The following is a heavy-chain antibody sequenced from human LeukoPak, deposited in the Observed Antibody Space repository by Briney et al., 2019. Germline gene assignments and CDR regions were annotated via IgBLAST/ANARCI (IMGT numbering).Heavy chain of an antibody. CDR1: GGSISSSSYY. V-gene: IGHV4-39*07. CDR2: IYYSGST. J-gene: IGHJ6*03. CDR3: ARSITMVRGVITYYYYYYMDV. D-gene: IGHD3-10*01. Sequence: SETLSLTCTVSGGSISSSSYYWGWIRQPPGKGLEWIGSIYYSGSTYYNPSLKSRVTISVGTSKNQFSLKLSSVTAADAAVYYCARSITMVRGVITYYYYYYMDVWGKGTTVTVSS.